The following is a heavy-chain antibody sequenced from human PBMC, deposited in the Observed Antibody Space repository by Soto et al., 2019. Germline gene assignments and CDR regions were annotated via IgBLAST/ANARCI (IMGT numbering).Heavy chain of an antibody. V-gene: IGHV5-51*01. CDR3: ARRGRSAGDYYYYYGMDV. J-gene: IGHJ6*02. Sequence: AGESLKISCKGSGYSFTSYWIGWVRQMPGKGLEWMGIIYPGDSDTRYSPSFQGQVTISADKSISTAYLQWSSLKTSDTAMYYCARRGRSAGDYYYYYGMDVWGQGTTVTVSS. CDR1: GYSFTSYW. CDR2: IYPGDSDT.